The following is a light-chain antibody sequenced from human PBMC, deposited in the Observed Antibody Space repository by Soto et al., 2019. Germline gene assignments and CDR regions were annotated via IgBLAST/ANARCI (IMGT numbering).Light chain of an antibody. CDR1: QSVSSS. CDR3: QQYNDWWT. Sequence: EIVMTQSPATLSVSPGERATLSCRASQSVSSSLAWYQKKPGQAPRLLIYGASTRATRIPARFSGSGSGTEFTLTISSLQSEDFAVYYCQQYNDWWTFGQGTSVEIK. CDR2: GAS. J-gene: IGKJ1*01. V-gene: IGKV3-15*01.